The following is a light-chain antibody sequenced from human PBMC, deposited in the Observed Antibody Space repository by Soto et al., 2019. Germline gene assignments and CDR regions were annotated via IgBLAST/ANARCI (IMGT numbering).Light chain of an antibody. CDR3: QQYGSSRFS. J-gene: IGKJ4*01. CDR1: QSVNSNY. CDR2: GAS. Sequence: EIVLTQSPGTLSLSPGERATLSCRAIQSVNSNYLAWHQQKPGRAPRLLIYGASSRATGIPDRFSGSGSGTDFTLTISRLEPEDFAVYYCQQYGSSRFSFGGGTKVDIK. V-gene: IGKV3-20*01.